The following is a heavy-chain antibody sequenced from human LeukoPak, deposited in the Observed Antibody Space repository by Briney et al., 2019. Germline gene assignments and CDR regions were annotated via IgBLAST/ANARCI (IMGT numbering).Heavy chain of an antibody. Sequence: SETLSLTCTVSGGSISSSSYYWGWLRQPPGTGLEWLGSIYYSGSTYYNPSLKSRVTISVDTSKNQFSLKLGSVTAADTAVYYCARGLFDIVVVTAADFDYWGQGTLVTVSS. V-gene: IGHV4-39*01. CDR2: IYYSGST. CDR1: GGSISSSSYY. D-gene: IGHD2-2*01. J-gene: IGHJ4*02. CDR3: ARGLFDIVVVTAADFDY.